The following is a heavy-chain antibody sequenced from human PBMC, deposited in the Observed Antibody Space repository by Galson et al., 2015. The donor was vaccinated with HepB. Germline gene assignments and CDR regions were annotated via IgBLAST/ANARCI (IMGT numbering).Heavy chain of an antibody. CDR2: IKQDGSEK. CDR1: GFTFSSYW. J-gene: IGHJ6*02. V-gene: IGHV3-7*03. CDR3: ARGDPLYNWNYRHYYYGMDV. D-gene: IGHD1-7*01. Sequence: SLRLSCAASGFTFSSYWMSWVRQAPGKGLEWVANIKQDGSEKYYVDSVKGRFTISRDNAKNSLYLQMNSLRAEDTAVYYCARGDPLYNWNYRHYYYGMDVWGQGTTVTVSS.